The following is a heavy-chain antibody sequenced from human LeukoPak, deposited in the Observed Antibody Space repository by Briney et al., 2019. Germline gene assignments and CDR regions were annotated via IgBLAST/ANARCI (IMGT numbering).Heavy chain of an antibody. CDR1: GYNFATYG. CDR2: ISANNGKT. CDR3: AKVAGDRMDY. J-gene: IGHJ4*02. Sequence: ASVKVSCKASGYNFATYGFCWVRQAPGHGLEWMGWISANNGKTAYAQKFQARVTLTTDTSTTTAYLELRTLRPDDTAVYYCAKVAGDRMDYWGQGTLVTVSS. D-gene: IGHD6-13*01. V-gene: IGHV1-18*01.